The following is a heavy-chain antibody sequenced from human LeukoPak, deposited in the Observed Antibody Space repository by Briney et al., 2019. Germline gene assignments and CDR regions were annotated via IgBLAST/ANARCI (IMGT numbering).Heavy chain of an antibody. CDR3: ARVAQLWLSLPTSFFDN. V-gene: IGHV4-34*01. D-gene: IGHD5-18*01. CDR1: GGSFSGYY. Sequence: SETLSLTCAVYGGSFSGYYWSWIRQPPGKGLEWIGEINHSGSTNYNPSLKSRVTISVDTSKNQFSLKLSSVTAADTAVYYCARVAQLWLSLPTSFFDNWGQGTLVTVSS. CDR2: INHSGST. J-gene: IGHJ4*02.